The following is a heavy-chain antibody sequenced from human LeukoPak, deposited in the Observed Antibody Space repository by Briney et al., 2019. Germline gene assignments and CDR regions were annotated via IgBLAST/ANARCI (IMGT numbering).Heavy chain of an antibody. Sequence: PGGPLRLSCAASGFTFSTYCMHWVRQAPGKGPMWVSRICPDGTVTNYADSVKARFIISRDNARNTVYLQMNSLRVEDTAVYYCVRDFRSAEYWGQGTLVTVSS. V-gene: IGHV3-74*01. CDR3: VRDFRSAEY. CDR1: GFTFSTYC. CDR2: ICPDGTVT. J-gene: IGHJ4*02.